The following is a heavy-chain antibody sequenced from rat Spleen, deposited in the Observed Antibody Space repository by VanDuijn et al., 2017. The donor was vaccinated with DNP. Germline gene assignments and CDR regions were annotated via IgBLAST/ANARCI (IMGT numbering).Heavy chain of an antibody. CDR1: GFTFNNYW. D-gene: IGHD1-4*01. V-gene: IGHV5-31*01. CDR2: ISTSGSRT. CDR3: ARPGNSFYWYFDF. Sequence: EVQLVESGGGLVQPGRSLKLSCVASGFTFNNYWMTWIRQAPGKGLEWVATISTSGSRTYYPDSVKGRFTISRDNAKSSLYLQMNSLKSEDTATYYCARPGNSFYWYFDFWGPGTMVTVSS. J-gene: IGHJ1*01.